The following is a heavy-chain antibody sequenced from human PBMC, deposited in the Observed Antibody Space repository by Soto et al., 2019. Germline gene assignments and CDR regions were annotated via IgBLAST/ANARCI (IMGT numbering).Heavy chain of an antibody. CDR3: ARELGQQLVPNADFDY. J-gene: IGHJ4*02. CDR2: IYYTGSA. V-gene: IGHV4-61*01. D-gene: IGHD6-13*01. Sequence: QVQLQESGPGLVKPSETLSLTCTVSGGSVSSGSYYWSWIRQPPGKGLEWIGYIYYTGSANYNPSLKSRVTISVDTSKNQFSLKLSSVTAADTAVYYCARELGQQLVPNADFDYWGQGTPVTVSS. CDR1: GGSVSSGSYY.